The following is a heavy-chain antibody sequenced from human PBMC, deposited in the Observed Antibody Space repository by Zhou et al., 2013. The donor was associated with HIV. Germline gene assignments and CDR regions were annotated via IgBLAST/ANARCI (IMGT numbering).Heavy chain of an antibody. J-gene: IGHJ4*02. D-gene: IGHD3-16*01. CDR1: GYTLANLA. V-gene: IGHV1-24*01. Sequence: QVQLLQSGAEVKPPGASVRVSCKVVGYTLANLAIHWVRLPPGQGLEWMGGFDPEEVTTVYAQKFEGRVILTQDASSDTAYMSMTSLTSDDTAVYFCATMPHLTGTTVDMTAIGGGDYWGRGTRSPCPQ. CDR3: ATMPHLTGTTVDMTAIGGGDY. CDR2: FDPEEVTT.